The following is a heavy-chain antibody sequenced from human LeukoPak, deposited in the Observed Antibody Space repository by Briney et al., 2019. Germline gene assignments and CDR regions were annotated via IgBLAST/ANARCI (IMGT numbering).Heavy chain of an antibody. Sequence: PGGSLRLSRAASGFAFNDYYMSWIRQAPGKGLEWISYISGGSTTIKYADSVKGRFTISRDNAKNSLYLQMNSLRVEGTAVYYCARDAGVGHYYYMDVWGKGTTVIVSS. J-gene: IGHJ6*03. CDR1: GFAFNDYY. D-gene: IGHD3-10*01. CDR2: ISGGSTTI. V-gene: IGHV3-11*01. CDR3: ARDAGVGHYYYMDV.